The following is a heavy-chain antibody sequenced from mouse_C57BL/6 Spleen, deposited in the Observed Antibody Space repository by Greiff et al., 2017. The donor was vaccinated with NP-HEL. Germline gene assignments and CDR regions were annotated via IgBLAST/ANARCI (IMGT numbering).Heavy chain of an antibody. V-gene: IGHV5-9*01. CDR1: GFTFSSYT. CDR2: ISGGGGNT. Sequence: EVHLVESGGGLVKPGGSLKLSCAASGFTFSSYTMSWVRQTPEKRLEWVATISGGGGNTYYPDSVKGRFTISRDNAKNTLYLQMSSLRSEDTALYYCARQLAYYGHAMDYWGQGTSVTVSS. CDR3: ARQLAYYGHAMDY. J-gene: IGHJ4*01. D-gene: IGHD2-10*01.